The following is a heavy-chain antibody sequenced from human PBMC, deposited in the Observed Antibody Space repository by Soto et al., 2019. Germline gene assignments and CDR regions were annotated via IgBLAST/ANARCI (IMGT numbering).Heavy chain of an antibody. V-gene: IGHV3-9*01. CDR1: GFSFDDYA. CDR2: ISWNSGNI. Sequence: EVQLVESGGGLVQPDRSLRLSCAASGFSFDDYAMHWVRQAPGKGLEWVSGISWNSGNIGYADSVKGRFTISRDNAKNSLYLQMNNLRTEDTALYYCAKGRGGSYERYYFDYWGQGALVTVSS. D-gene: IGHD1-26*01. CDR3: AKGRGGSYERYYFDY. J-gene: IGHJ4*02.